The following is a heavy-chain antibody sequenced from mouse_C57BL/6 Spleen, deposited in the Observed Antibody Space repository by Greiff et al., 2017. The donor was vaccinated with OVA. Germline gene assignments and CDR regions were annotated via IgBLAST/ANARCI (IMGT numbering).Heavy chain of an antibody. Sequence: VKLVESGAELVKPGASVKISCKASGYAFSSYWMNWVKQRPGKGLEWIGQIYPGDGDTNYNGKFKGKATLTADKSSSTAYMQLSSLTSEDSAVYFCARGIYYAFDYWGQGTTLTVSS. CDR2: IYPGDGDT. CDR1: GYAFSSYW. D-gene: IGHD2-1*01. J-gene: IGHJ2*01. CDR3: ARGIYYAFDY. V-gene: IGHV1-80*01.